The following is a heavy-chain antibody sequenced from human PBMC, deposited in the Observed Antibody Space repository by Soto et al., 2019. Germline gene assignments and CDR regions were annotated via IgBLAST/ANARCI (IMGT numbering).Heavy chain of an antibody. CDR2: IVVGSGNT. J-gene: IGHJ4*02. V-gene: IGHV1-58*01. CDR1: GFTFTSFA. Sequence: GASVKVSCKASGFTFTSFAVQWVRQARGQRLEWIGWIVVGSGNTNYAQKFQERVTITRDMSTSTAYMELSSLRSEDTAVYYCAAGDYDFWSGYYFSDYWGQGTLVTVSS. D-gene: IGHD3-3*01. CDR3: AAGDYDFWSGYYFSDY.